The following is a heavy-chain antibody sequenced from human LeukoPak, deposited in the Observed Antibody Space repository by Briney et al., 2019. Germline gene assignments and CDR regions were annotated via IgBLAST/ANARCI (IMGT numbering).Heavy chain of an antibody. CDR1: GYTLSELS. J-gene: IGHJ4*02. V-gene: IGHV1-24*01. CDR2: IDPEDGEA. D-gene: IGHD6-13*01. CDR3: ARDPPRIAAAGLSFWD. Sequence: ASVKVSCKVSGYTLSELSMHWVRQAPGKGLEWMGRIDPEDGEAVYAQKFQGRVTITADKSTSTAYMELSSLRSEDTAVYYCARDPPRIAAAGLSFWDWGQGTLVTVSS.